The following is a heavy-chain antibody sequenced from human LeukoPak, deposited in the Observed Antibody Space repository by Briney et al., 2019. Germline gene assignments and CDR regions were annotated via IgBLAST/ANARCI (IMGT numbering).Heavy chain of an antibody. CDR1: GGTFSSYA. CDR2: IIPIFGIA. D-gene: IGHD2-15*01. J-gene: IGHJ4*02. V-gene: IGHV1-69*04. Sequence: SVKVSCKASGGTFSSYAISWVRQAPGQGLEWMGRIIPIFGIANYAQKFQGRVTITADKSTSTAYMELSSLRSEDTAVYYCASSDLGYCSGGSCQTFDYWGQGTLVTVSS. CDR3: ASSDLGYCSGGSCQTFDY.